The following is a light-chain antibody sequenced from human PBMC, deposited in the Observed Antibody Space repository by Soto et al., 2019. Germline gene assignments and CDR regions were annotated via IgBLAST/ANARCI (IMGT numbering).Light chain of an antibody. CDR3: QTWGTGIHVV. CDR2: VISDGNY. CDR1: SGHSNYA. V-gene: IGLV4-69*01. Sequence: QPVLTQSPSASASLGASVKLTCSLSSGHSNYAIAWHQQQPEKGPRYLMKVISDGNYIKGVEIPDRFSGSSSGAERYLTISSLQSEDEADYYCQTWGTGIHVVFGGGTKLTVL. J-gene: IGLJ2*01.